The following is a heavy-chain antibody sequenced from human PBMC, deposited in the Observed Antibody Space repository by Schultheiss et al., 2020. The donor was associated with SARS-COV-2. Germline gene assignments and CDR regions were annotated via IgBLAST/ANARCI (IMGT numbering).Heavy chain of an antibody. V-gene: IGHV3-30*18. Sequence: GGSLRLSCAASGFTFSSYGMHWVRQAPGKGLEWVAVISYDGSNKYYADSVKGRFTISRDNSKNTLYLQMNSLRAEDTAVYYCAKEPYSGYDFFEYWGQGTLVTVSS. CDR3: AKEPYSGYDFFEY. D-gene: IGHD5-12*01. CDR2: ISYDGSNK. CDR1: GFTFSSYG. J-gene: IGHJ4*02.